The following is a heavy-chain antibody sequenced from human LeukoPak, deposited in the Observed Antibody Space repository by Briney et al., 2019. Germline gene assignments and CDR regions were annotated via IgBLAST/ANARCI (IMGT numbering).Heavy chain of an antibody. CDR1: GFTFSDYY. D-gene: IGHD6-19*01. CDR3: AREDSTGQTGGFDP. Sequence: PGGSLRLSCAASGFTFSDYYMSWIRQAPGKGLEWVSYISGSGSTIYYADSVKGRFTISRDNAKNSLYLQMNSLRAEDTAVYYCAREDSTGQTGGFDPWGQGTLVTVSS. J-gene: IGHJ5*02. CDR2: ISGSGSTI. V-gene: IGHV3-11*04.